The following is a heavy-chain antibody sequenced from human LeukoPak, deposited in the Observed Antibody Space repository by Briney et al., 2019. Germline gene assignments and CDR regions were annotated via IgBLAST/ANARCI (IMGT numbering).Heavy chain of an antibody. CDR1: GFTFSTYW. CDR2: INGDGTST. D-gene: IGHD4-11*01. Sequence: GGSLRLSCAASGFTFSTYWMHWIRQAPGKGLLWVSRINGDGTSTKYADSVKGRFTISRDNARHTLYLQMNSLRAEDTAVYYCARWMATVTTPDYWGQGTLVTVSS. J-gene: IGHJ4*02. CDR3: ARWMATVTTPDY. V-gene: IGHV3-74*03.